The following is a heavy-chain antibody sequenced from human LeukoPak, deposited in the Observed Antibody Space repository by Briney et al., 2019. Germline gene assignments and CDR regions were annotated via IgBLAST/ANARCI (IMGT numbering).Heavy chain of an antibody. CDR2: IVVGSGNT. Sequence: SVNVSCKASGFTFTSSAMQWVRQARGQRLEWIGWIVVGSGNTNYAQKFQERVTITRDMSTSTAYMELSSLRSEDTAVYYCVGRSGSYTDYWGQGTLVTVSS. CDR3: VGRSGSYTDY. D-gene: IGHD1-26*01. CDR1: GFTFTSSA. V-gene: IGHV1-58*02. J-gene: IGHJ4*02.